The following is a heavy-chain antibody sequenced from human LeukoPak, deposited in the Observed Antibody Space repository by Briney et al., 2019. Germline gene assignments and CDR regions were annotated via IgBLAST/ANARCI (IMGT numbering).Heavy chain of an antibody. CDR2: ISYDGSNN. CDR3: AKDGATWRDPGAQ. V-gene: IGHV3-30*18. Sequence: GGSVRLSCAASGFTFSSYGMHWVRQAPGKGLEWVALISYDGSNNHYADSVKGRFTISRDDSKNTLYLQMNSLRAGDTAVYYCAKDGATWRDPGAQRGQGTLVTVSS. D-gene: IGHD7-27*01. CDR1: GFTFSSYG. J-gene: IGHJ4*02.